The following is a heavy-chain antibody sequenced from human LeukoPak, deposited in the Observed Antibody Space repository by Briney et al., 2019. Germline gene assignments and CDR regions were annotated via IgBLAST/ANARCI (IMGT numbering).Heavy chain of an antibody. CDR2: IYSGGST. D-gene: IGHD5-12*01. Sequence: AGGSLRLSCAASGFTVSSNYMSWVRQAPGKGLEGVSVIYSGGSTYYADSVKGRFTISRDNSKNMLYLQMNRLRAEDTAVYYCARGGGYSGYDSLDYWGQGTLVTVSS. J-gene: IGHJ4*02. CDR3: ARGGGYSGYDSLDY. V-gene: IGHV3-66*02. CDR1: GFTVSSNY.